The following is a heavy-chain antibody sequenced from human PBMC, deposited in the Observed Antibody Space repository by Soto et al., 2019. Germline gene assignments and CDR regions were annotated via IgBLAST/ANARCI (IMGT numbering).Heavy chain of an antibody. J-gene: IGHJ4*02. D-gene: IGHD3-3*01. CDR3: ARGGVSTRTFDY. CDR1: GYNFAGYW. Sequence: GESLKISCKGSGYNFAGYWIAWVGQMPGKGLELMGIIYPSESDTRYRPSFQGQVTISADKSISSAYLQWSSLRASDTAMYYCARGGVSTRTFDYWGQGTPVTVSS. V-gene: IGHV5-51*01. CDR2: IYPSESDT.